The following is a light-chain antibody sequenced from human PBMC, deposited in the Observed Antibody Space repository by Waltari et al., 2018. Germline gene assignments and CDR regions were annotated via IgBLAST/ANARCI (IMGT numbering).Light chain of an antibody. Sequence: DVQLTQSPSSLAASVGDRVTITCRASQSISDYLNWYQVQPGKAPKLLIYAASTLQSGVPSRFSGRGSGTHFTLTISSLQPEDSATYYCQQSYSVLGLTFGGGTKVEI. CDR3: QQSYSVLGLT. CDR1: QSISDY. V-gene: IGKV1-39*01. CDR2: AAS. J-gene: IGKJ4*01.